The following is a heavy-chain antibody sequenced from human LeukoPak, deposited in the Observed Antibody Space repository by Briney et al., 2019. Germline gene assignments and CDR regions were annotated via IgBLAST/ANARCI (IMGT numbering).Heavy chain of an antibody. J-gene: IGHJ4*02. CDR2: INQDGSKK. Sequence: ETLSLTCTVSGGSISSYYWSWIRQPPGKGLEWVANINQDGSKKFYVDSVKGRFTISRDNAKNALYLQMNSLRAEDTGVYFCARGQTLTFWGQGTLVTASS. CDR3: ARGQTLTF. CDR1: GGSISSYY. V-gene: IGHV3-7*01.